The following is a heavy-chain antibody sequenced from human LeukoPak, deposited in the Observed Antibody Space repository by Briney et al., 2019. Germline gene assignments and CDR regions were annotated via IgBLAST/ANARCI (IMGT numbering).Heavy chain of an antibody. D-gene: IGHD4-17*01. CDR2: ISYSGST. CDR1: GASISSDY. CDR3: ARVKIGDSDAFDI. Sequence: SETLSLTCTVSGASISSDYWIWIRQPPGKGLEWIGYISYSGSTNYNSSLKSRATISVDTSKNQFSLKLSSVTAADTAVYYCARVKIGDSDAFDIWGPGTRVTVSS. V-gene: IGHV4-59*01. J-gene: IGHJ3*02.